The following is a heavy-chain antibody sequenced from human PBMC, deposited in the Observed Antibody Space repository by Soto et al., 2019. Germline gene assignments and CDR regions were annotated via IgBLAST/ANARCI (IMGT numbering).Heavy chain of an antibody. CDR2: INHSGST. V-gene: IGHV4-34*01. J-gene: IGHJ5*02. CDR1: GGSFSGDY. Sequence: QVQLQQWGAGLLKPSETLSLTCAVYGGSFSGDYWSWIRQPPGKGLEWIGEINHSGSTKYNPSLNSRVTISVETSKNQFSLKLSSVTAAYTAVYYCASQTVVVVAATRVSYNWFDTWGQGPLVTVSS. CDR3: ASQTVVVVAATRVSYNWFDT. D-gene: IGHD2-15*01.